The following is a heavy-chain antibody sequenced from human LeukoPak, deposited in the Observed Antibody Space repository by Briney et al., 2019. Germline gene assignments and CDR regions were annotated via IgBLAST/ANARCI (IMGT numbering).Heavy chain of an antibody. CDR3: ARSSYYDILTGYRPIDV. J-gene: IGHJ6*02. CDR1: GYTFTGYY. CDR2: INPNSGGT. Sequence: ASVNVSCKASGYTFTGYYMHWVRQAPGQGLEWMGWINPNSGGTNYAQKFQGRVTMTRDTSISTAYMELRSLRSDDTAVYYCARSSYYDILTGYRPIDVWGQGTTVTVSS. V-gene: IGHV1-2*02. D-gene: IGHD3-9*01.